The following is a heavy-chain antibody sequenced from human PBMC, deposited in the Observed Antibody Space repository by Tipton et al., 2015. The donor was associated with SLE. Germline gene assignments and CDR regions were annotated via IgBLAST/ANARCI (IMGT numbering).Heavy chain of an antibody. Sequence: RSLRLSCAASGFIFSSYVMHWVRQAPGKGLGWVAVISYDGSNKYYADSVKGRFTISRDNSKNTLYLQMNSLRAEDTAVYYCARGDYDYGDYGPYAFDIWGQGTTVTVSS. CDR2: ISYDGSNK. CDR1: GFIFSSYV. V-gene: IGHV3-30-3*01. CDR3: ARGDYDYGDYGPYAFDI. J-gene: IGHJ3*02. D-gene: IGHD4-17*01.